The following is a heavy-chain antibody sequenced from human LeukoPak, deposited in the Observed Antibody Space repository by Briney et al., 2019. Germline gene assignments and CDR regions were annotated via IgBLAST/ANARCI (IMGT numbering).Heavy chain of an antibody. CDR2: ISGSGGST. CDR1: RFAFRSSA. V-gene: IGHV3-23*01. D-gene: IGHD3-9*01. CDR3: AKVMGYDILTGSPNWFDP. Sequence: GGSPRLSCPASRFAFRSSAMSWVRHAPCKGLEWVSPISGSGGSTYYADSVKGRFTISGDNSKNTLHLQMNSLRDEDTPVYYCAKVMGYDILTGSPNWFDPWGQGTLVTVSS. J-gene: IGHJ5*02.